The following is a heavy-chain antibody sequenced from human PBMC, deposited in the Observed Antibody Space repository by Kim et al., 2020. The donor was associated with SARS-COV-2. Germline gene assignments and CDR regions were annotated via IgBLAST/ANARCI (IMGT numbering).Heavy chain of an antibody. CDR3: ARDERAGIGYY. J-gene: IGHJ4*02. D-gene: IGHD6-19*01. CDR2: K. Sequence: KYYADSVKGRFTISRDNSKNTLYLQMNSLRAEDTAVYYCARDERAGIGYYWGQGTLVTVSS. V-gene: IGHV3-33*01.